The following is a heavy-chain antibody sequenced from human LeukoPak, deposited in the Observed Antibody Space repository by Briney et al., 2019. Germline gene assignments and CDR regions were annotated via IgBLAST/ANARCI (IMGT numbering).Heavy chain of an antibody. Sequence: SVKVSCKASGGTFSSYAISWVRQAPGQGLEWMGGIIPIFGTANYAQKFQGRVTITADESTSTAYMELSSLRSEDTAGYYCAIAFTRGAAAFDIWGQGTMVTVSS. CDR2: IIPIFGTA. J-gene: IGHJ3*02. D-gene: IGHD6-13*01. CDR1: GGTFSSYA. V-gene: IGHV1-69*01. CDR3: AIAFTRGAAAFDI.